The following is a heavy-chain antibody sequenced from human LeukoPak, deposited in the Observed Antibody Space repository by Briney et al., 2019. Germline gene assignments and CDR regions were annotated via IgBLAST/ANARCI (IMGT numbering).Heavy chain of an antibody. J-gene: IGHJ6*03. CDR2: MNPNSGNT. V-gene: IGHV1-8*01. Sequence: ASVKVSCKASGYTFTSYDINWVRQATGQGLEWMGWMNPNSGNTGYAQKFQGRVTMTRNTSISTAYMELSSLRSEDTAVYYCARGWPVVPDVRYYYYMDVWGKGTTVTVSS. CDR3: ARGWPVVPDVRYYYYMDV. CDR1: GYTFTSYD. D-gene: IGHD3-22*01.